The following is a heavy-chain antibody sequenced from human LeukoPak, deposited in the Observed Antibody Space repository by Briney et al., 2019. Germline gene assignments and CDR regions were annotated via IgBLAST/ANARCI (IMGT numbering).Heavy chain of an antibody. CDR2: IIPILGIA. CDR1: GGTFSSCA. D-gene: IGHD3-22*01. Sequence: SVKVSCKASGGTFSSCAISWVRQAPGQGLEWMGRIIPILGIANYAQKFQGRVTITADKSTSTAYMELSSLRSEDTAVYYCASFINYYDSSGYYRYWFDPWGQETLVTVSS. J-gene: IGHJ5*02. V-gene: IGHV1-69*04. CDR3: ASFINYYDSSGYYRYWFDP.